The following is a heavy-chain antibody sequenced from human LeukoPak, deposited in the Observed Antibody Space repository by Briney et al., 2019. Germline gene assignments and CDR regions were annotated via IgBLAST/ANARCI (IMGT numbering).Heavy chain of an antibody. J-gene: IGHJ4*02. D-gene: IGHD5-18*01. CDR2: INHSGST. CDR1: GGSFSGYY. Sequence: ETLSLTCAVYGGSFSGYYWSGIRQPPGKGLEWIGEINHSGSTNYNPSLKSRVTISVDTSKNQFSLKLSSVTAADTAVYYCATSGYSYGDGIDYWGQGTLVTVSS. V-gene: IGHV4-34*01. CDR3: ATSGYSYGDGIDY.